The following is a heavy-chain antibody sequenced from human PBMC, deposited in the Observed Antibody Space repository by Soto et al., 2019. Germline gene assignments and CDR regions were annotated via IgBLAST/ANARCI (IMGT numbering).Heavy chain of an antibody. J-gene: IGHJ4*02. D-gene: IGHD1-26*01. CDR3: ARGFDSGKFYAFES. CDR1: GGSISSSSYY. Sequence: SETLSLTCTVSGGSISSSSYYWGWIRQPPGKGLEWIGSIYYSGTTYYNPSLKSRVTMSVDTSKNQFSLKLTSVTAVDTAVYYCARGFDSGKFYAFESWGQGTQVTVSS. V-gene: IGHV4-39*07. CDR2: IYYSGTT.